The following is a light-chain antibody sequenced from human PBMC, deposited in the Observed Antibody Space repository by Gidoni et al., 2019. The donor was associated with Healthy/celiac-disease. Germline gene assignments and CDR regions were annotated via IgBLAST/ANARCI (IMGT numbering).Light chain of an antibody. J-gene: IGKJ1*01. CDR2: WAS. CDR1: QTVLYISNKKHY. Sequence: DIVMTQSPDSLAVSRGERATINCKSSQTVLYISNKKHYLAWYQQKPGQPPKLLLYWASTRGSGVPDRFSGSGSSTDFTLTISSLQAEDVAVYYCQQYYRTPPTFGQGTKVEIK. CDR3: QQYYRTPPT. V-gene: IGKV4-1*01.